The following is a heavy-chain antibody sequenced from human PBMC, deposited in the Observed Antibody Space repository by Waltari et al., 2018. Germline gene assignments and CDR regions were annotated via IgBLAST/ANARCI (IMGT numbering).Heavy chain of an antibody. CDR2: INPNSGGT. CDR1: GYTFTGYY. V-gene: IGHV1-2*06. D-gene: IGHD6-6*01. CDR3: ARAQGYVSSNYYMDV. J-gene: IGHJ6*03. Sequence: QVQLVQSGAAVKKPGASVKVSCKASGYTFTGYYMHWVRQAPGQGLEWMGRINPNSGGTNYAQKFQGRVTMTRDTSISTAYMELSRLRSDDTAVYYCARAQGYVSSNYYMDVWGKGTTVTVSS.